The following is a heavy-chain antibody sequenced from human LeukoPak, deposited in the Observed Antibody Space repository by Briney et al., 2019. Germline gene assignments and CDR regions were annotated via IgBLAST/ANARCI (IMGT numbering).Heavy chain of an antibody. D-gene: IGHD1-1*01. J-gene: IGHJ3*01. CDR2: ISAGVGST. CDR1: GFTFSNYA. CDR3: ARDCRRWNGVFDV. V-gene: IGHV3-23*01. Sequence: PGGSLRLSCAASGFTFSNYAMSWVRQAPGKGLEWVSNISAGVGSTYYADSVKGRFTISRDNSKNTLYLQMNSLRPEDTAVYHCARDCRRWNGVFDVWGQGTTVTVSS.